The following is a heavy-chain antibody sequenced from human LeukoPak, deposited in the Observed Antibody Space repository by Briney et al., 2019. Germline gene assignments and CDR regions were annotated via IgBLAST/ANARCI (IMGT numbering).Heavy chain of an antibody. CDR2: INSDGSST. CDR3: ARVRYEHSYGYNYYYGMDV. J-gene: IGHJ6*02. V-gene: IGHV3-74*01. D-gene: IGHD5-18*01. Sequence: GGSLRLSCAASGFTFSSYWMHWVRQAPGKGLVSVSRINSDGSSTSYADSVKGRFTISRDNAKNTLYLQMNSLRAEDTAVYYCARVRYEHSYGYNYYYGMDVWGQGTTVTVSS. CDR1: GFTFSSYW.